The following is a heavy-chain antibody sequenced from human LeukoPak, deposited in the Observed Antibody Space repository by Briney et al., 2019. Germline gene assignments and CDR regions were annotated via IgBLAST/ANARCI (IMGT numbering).Heavy chain of an antibody. D-gene: IGHD6-13*01. V-gene: IGHV4-34*01. CDR2: INHSGST. CDR3: AGRKGAAVFGTFQH. CDR1: GGSFSGYY. Sequence: SETLSLTCAVYGGSFSGYYWSWIRQPPGKGLEWIGEINHSGSTNYNPSLKSRVTISVDTSKNQFSLKLSSVTAAVTAVYYCAGRKGAAVFGTFQHWGQGTLVTVSS. J-gene: IGHJ1*01.